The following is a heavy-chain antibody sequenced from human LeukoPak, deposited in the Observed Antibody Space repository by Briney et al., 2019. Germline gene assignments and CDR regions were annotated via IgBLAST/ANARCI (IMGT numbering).Heavy chain of an antibody. J-gene: IGHJ4*02. CDR3: ARDRWGYSYGGD. Sequence: GGSLRLSCAASGFTFSGSAMHWVRQTSGKGLEWVGRIRNKANSYATAYAASVKGRFTISRDDSKNTAYLQMNSLKSEDTAVYYCARDRWGYSYGGDWGQGTLVTVSS. CDR2: IRNKANSYAT. D-gene: IGHD5-18*01. V-gene: IGHV3-73*01. CDR1: GFTFSGSA.